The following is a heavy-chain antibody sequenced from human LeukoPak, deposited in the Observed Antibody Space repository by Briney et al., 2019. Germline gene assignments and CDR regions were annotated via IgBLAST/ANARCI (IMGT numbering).Heavy chain of an antibody. V-gene: IGHV3-23*01. J-gene: IGHJ3*02. D-gene: IGHD6-19*01. Sequence: GGSLRLSCAASGFTFSSYDMSWVRQAPGKGLEWVSVISGSGDSTYYADSVKGRFTISRDSSKNTLYLQMNSLRAEDTAVYYCAKDPGGWFSGGAFDIWGQGTMVTVSS. CDR2: ISGSGDST. CDR1: GFTFSSYD. CDR3: AKDPGGWFSGGAFDI.